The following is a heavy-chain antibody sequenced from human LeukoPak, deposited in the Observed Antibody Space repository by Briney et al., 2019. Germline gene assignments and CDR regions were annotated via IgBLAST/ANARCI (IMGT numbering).Heavy chain of an antibody. V-gene: IGHV3-30-3*01. J-gene: IGHJ4*02. CDR2: ISYDGSNK. D-gene: IGHD2-15*01. CDR1: GFTFSSYA. CDR3: AKDDLYCSGGSCYEDPDY. Sequence: GGSLRLSCAASGFTFSSYAMHWVRQAPGKGLEWVAVISYDGSNKYYADSVKGRFTISRDNSKNTLYLQMNSLRAEDTAVYYCAKDDLYCSGGSCYEDPDYWGQGTLVTVSS.